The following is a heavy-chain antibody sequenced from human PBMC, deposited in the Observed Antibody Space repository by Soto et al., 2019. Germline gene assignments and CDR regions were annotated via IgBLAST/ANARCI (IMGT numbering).Heavy chain of an antibody. CDR1: GFTFSNAW. V-gene: IGHV3-15*01. J-gene: IGHJ4*02. CDR2: IKSKTDGGTT. Sequence: EVQLVESGGGLVKPGGSLRLSCAASGFTFSNAWMSWVRQAPGKGLEWVGRIKSKTDGGTTDYAAPVKGRFTISRDDSKNTLYLQMNSLKTEDTAVYYCTTQYYYDSSGYFYWGQGTLVTVSS. D-gene: IGHD3-22*01. CDR3: TTQYYYDSSGYFY.